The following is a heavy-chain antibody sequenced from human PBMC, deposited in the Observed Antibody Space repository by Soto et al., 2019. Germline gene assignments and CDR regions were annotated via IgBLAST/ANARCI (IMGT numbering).Heavy chain of an antibody. D-gene: IGHD2-15*01. V-gene: IGHV1-8*02. Sequence: QVQLVQSGAEVKTPGASVKVSCKASGYNFPSHDIYWVRQAAGQGLEWMGWMNPSSGNTGYSQKFQGRVTMTRRTTMNTAYMEMSALRSEDTAVYYCARGYSGHNNYYMDVWGKGTTVTVSS. CDR1: GYNFPSHD. CDR2: MNPSSGNT. J-gene: IGHJ6*03. CDR3: ARGYSGHNNYYMDV.